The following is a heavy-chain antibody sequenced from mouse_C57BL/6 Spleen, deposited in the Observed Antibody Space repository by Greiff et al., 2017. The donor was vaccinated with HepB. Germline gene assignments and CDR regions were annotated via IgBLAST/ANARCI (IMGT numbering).Heavy chain of an antibody. CDR3: TRGGAGNSLGY. CDR2: ISSGGDYI. J-gene: IGHJ2*01. V-gene: IGHV5-9-1*02. D-gene: IGHD3-3*01. CDR1: GFTFSSYA. Sequence: EVKLMESGEGLVKPGGSLKLSCAASGFTFSSYAMSWVRQTPEKRLEWVAYISSGGDYIYYADTVKGRFTISRDNARNTLYLQMSSLKSEDTAMYYCTRGGAGNSLGYWGQGTTLTVSS.